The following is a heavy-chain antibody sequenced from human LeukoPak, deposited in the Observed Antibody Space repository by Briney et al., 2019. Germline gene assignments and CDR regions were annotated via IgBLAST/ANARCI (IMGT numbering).Heavy chain of an antibody. CDR1: GYTFTGYY. CDR3: ARDEKRVKQLADY. CDR2: INPNSGGT. Sequence: ASVKVSCKASGYTFTGYYMHWVRQAPGQGLEWMGWINPNSGGTNYAQKFQGRVTMTRDTSISTAYMELSRLRSDDTAVYYCARDEKRVKQLADYWGQGTLVTVSS. D-gene: IGHD6-6*01. V-gene: IGHV1-2*02. J-gene: IGHJ4*02.